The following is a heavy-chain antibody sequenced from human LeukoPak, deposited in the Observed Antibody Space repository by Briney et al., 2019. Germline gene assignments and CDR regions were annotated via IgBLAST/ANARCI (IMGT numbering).Heavy chain of an antibody. V-gene: IGHV4-59*01. J-gene: IGHJ4*02. Sequence: SETLSLTCTVSGGSISSYYWSWIRQPPGKGLEWIGYIYYSGSTNYNPSLKSRVTILVDTSKNQFSLKLSSVTAADTAVYYCARSLRPSSWYDYWGQGTLVTVSS. CDR3: ARSLRPSSWYDY. D-gene: IGHD6-13*01. CDR2: IYYSGST. CDR1: GGSISSYY.